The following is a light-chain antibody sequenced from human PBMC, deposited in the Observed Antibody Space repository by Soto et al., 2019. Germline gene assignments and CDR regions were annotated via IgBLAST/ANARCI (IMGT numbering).Light chain of an antibody. V-gene: IGKV1-6*02. J-gene: IGKJ1*01. CDR2: AAS. CDR1: QDIRNE. CDR3: LQDYNYPRT. Sequence: AIQMTQSPSSLSAAVGDRVTITCRASQDIRNELGWYQQKPGKAPNLLIYAASSLHTGVPSRLSGSGSGSYFTLTISGLQPDDFATYYCLQDYNYPRTFGRGTKVEVK.